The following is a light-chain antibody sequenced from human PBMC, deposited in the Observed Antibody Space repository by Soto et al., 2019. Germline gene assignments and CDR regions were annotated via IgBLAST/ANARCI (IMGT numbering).Light chain of an antibody. CDR3: GAWEARLSGYL. CDR2: WND. J-gene: IGLJ1*01. Sequence: QSVLTQPPSASGTPGQRVTISCSGSSSNIGSNYVYWYQLLPGTAPKVVIYWNDERPSGVPDRFSGSKSGTSASLAISGLRSEDEADYSWGAWEARLSGYLFGSGTKVT. V-gene: IGLV1-47*01. CDR1: SSNIGSNY.